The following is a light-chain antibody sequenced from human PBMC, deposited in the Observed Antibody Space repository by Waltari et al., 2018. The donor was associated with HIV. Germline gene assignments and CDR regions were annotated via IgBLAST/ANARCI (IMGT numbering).Light chain of an antibody. Sequence: EIVLTQSPDFKSVIPKETVTTTCLASQNIGSNLHWYQQKPDQSPKLVIKYASRSFSGVPSRFSGSGSGTDFSLTISRLEAEDAATYFCHQSSSLPHTFGQGTKLEIK. V-gene: IGKV6-21*01. CDR1: QNIGSN. J-gene: IGKJ2*01. CDR2: YAS. CDR3: HQSSSLPHT.